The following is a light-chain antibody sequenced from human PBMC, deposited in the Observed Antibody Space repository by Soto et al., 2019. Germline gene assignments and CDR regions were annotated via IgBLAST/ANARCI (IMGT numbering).Light chain of an antibody. V-gene: IGKV1-5*01. Sequence: DIQMTQSPSTLSASVGDRVTITCRASQSISSWLAWYQQKPGKAPKLLIYDASSLESGVPSRFSGSESGTEFTLTISSLQPDDFATYYCQQYNSRGTFGQGTKVEIK. J-gene: IGKJ1*01. CDR3: QQYNSRGT. CDR1: QSISSW. CDR2: DAS.